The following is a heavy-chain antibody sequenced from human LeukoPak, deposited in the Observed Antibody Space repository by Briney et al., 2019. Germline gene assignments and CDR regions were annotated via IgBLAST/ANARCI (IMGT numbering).Heavy chain of an antibody. V-gene: IGHV3-30*18. D-gene: IGHD5-18*01. CDR2: IPHDGSNK. J-gene: IGHJ3*02. CDR3: AKDLFETAMADAFDI. CDR1: GFTFSTYG. Sequence: PGGSLRLSCAASGFTFSTYGMHWVHQAPGRGLEWVAAIPHDGSNKYYADSVKGRFTISRDNSKNTMYLQLNSLRAEDTAVYYCAKDLFETAMADAFDIWGQGTKVTVSS.